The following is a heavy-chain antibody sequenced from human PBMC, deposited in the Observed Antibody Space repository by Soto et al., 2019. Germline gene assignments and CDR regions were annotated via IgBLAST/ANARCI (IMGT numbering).Heavy chain of an antibody. Sequence: PGGSLRLSCAASGFTFSSYGMHWVRQAPGKGLEWVAVISYDGSNKYYADSVKGRFTISRDNSKNTLYLQMNSLRAEDTAVYYCAKLDIVVVPAAMDWFDPWGQGTLVTVSS. V-gene: IGHV3-30*18. J-gene: IGHJ5*02. CDR3: AKLDIVVVPAAMDWFDP. D-gene: IGHD2-2*01. CDR1: GFTFSSYG. CDR2: ISYDGSNK.